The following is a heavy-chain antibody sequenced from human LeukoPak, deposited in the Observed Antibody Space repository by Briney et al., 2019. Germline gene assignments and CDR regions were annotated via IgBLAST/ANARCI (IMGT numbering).Heavy chain of an antibody. V-gene: IGHV3-13*01. CDR3: ARAKRETSTRPWTSGMDV. Sequence: GGSLRLSCAASGFTLSDYDIHWVRQPIGKGLDWVSGLGSAGDKYHAGSERGRFTISREDAENSVYLQMNGLRPEDTAIYYCARAKRETSTRPWTSGMDVWGQGTRVTVSS. CDR2: LGSAGDK. D-gene: IGHD3/OR15-3a*01. CDR1: GFTLSDYD. J-gene: IGHJ6*02.